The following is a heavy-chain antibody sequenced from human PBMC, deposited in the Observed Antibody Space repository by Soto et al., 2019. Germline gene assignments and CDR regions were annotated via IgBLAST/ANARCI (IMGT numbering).Heavy chain of an antibody. CDR1: GFTFSSYG. V-gene: IGHV3-30*18. Sequence: QVQLVESGGGVVQPGRSLRLSCAASGFTFSSYGMHWVRQAPGKGLEWVAVISNDGSNKYYADSVKGRFTISRDNSKNSRYLQMNSLRAEDTAVYYCAKELVYDSSGCAFDYWGQGTLVTVSS. CDR3: AKELVYDSSGCAFDY. J-gene: IGHJ4*02. CDR2: ISNDGSNK. D-gene: IGHD3-22*01.